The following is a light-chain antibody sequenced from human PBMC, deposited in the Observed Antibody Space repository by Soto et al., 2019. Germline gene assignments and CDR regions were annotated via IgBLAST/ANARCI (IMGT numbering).Light chain of an antibody. J-gene: IGLJ2*01. Sequence: QSVLTQPPSASGTPGQRVTISCSGSSSNIGSNYVYWYQQLPGTATKLLIYRNNQRPSGVPDRFSGSKSGTSASLAISGLRSEDEADYYCAAWDDSLRGVFGGGTKLTVL. CDR1: SSNIGSNY. CDR2: RNN. V-gene: IGLV1-47*01. CDR3: AAWDDSLRGV.